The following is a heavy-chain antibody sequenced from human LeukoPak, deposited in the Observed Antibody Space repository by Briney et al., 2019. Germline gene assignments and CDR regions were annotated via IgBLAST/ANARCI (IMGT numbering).Heavy chain of an antibody. CDR2: MNPNSGNT. CDR3: ARAGDEYCSSTSCYNPKLLFYYYYGMDV. CDR1: GYTFTSYD. V-gene: IGHV1-8*01. Sequence: GASVKVSCKASGYTFTSYDINRVRQATGQGLEWMGWMNPNSGNTGYAQKFQGRVTMTRNTSISTAYMELSSLRSEDTAVYYCARAGDEYCSSTSCYNPKLLFYYYYGMDVWGQGTTVTVSS. J-gene: IGHJ6*02. D-gene: IGHD2-2*02.